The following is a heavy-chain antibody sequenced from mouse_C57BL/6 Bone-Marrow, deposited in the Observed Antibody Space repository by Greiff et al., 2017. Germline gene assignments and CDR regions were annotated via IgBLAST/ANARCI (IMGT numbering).Heavy chain of an antibody. CDR1: GYAFSSYW. J-gene: IGHJ4*01. V-gene: IGHV1-80*01. D-gene: IGHD4-1*01. Sequence: QVQLQQSGAELVKPGASVKISCTASGYAFSSYWMNWVKQRPGKGLEWIGQIYPGDGDTNYNGKFKGKATLTTDKSSSTAYLQLSSLTSEDSAVYFCARGGGTFYAMGDWGQGPSVTVSS. CDR3: ARGGGTFYAMGD. CDR2: IYPGDGDT.